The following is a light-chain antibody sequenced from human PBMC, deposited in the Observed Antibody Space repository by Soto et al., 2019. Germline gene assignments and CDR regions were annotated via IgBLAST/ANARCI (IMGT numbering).Light chain of an antibody. J-gene: IGKJ1*01. Sequence: EIVLTQSPGTLSLSPGERATPSCRASQSVSNNYLAWYQQKPGQAPRLPIYGAPNRATGIPDRFSGSGSGTDFTLTISRLEPEDFAVYYCQQYGSSGTFGQGTKVDIK. V-gene: IGKV3-20*01. CDR3: QQYGSSGT. CDR1: QSVSNNY. CDR2: GAP.